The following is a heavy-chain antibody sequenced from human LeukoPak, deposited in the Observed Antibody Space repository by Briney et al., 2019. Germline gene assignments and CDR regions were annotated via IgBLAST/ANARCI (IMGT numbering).Heavy chain of an antibody. V-gene: IGHV1-18*01. Sequence: ASVKVSCKTSGYTFTTNAITWVRQAPRQGLEWVAWISCYNGDTRYAQKFQGRVTVTTDTSASTVYMELRSLRSDDTAVYYCARDGGTAGYSSGSDYWGQGTRVTVSS. D-gene: IGHD5-18*01. CDR1: GYTFTTNA. CDR3: ARDGGTAGYSSGSDY. J-gene: IGHJ4*02. CDR2: ISCYNGDT.